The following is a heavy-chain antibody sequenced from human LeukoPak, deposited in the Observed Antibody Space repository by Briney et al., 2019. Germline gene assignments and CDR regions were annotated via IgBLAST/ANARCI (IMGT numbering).Heavy chain of an antibody. Sequence: ASVKVSCKVSGYTLTKLYIHWVRQAPGKGLEWMGGFGPEDGETIYAQQFQGRVTMTEDTSSDTAYMELKNLRSEDTAVYYCGTLRWHIIELHYYYAMDVWGQGTTVTVSS. D-gene: IGHD2-21*01. J-gene: IGHJ6*02. V-gene: IGHV1-24*01. CDR3: GTLRWHIIELHYYYAMDV. CDR2: FGPEDGET. CDR1: GYTLTKLY.